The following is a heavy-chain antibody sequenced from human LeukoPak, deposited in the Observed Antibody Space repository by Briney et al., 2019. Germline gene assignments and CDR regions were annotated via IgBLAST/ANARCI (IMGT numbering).Heavy chain of an antibody. CDR2: ISSSSSYI. D-gene: IGHD3-10*01. CDR3: ARDEPDYYGSGSHDY. J-gene: IGHJ4*02. CDR1: GFTFSSYS. Sequence: SGGSLRLSCAASGFTFSSYSMNWVRQAPGKGLEWVSSISSSSSYIYYADSVKGRFTISRDNAKNSLYLQMNSLRAEDTAVYYCARDEPDYYGSGSHDYWGQGTLVTVSS. V-gene: IGHV3-21*01.